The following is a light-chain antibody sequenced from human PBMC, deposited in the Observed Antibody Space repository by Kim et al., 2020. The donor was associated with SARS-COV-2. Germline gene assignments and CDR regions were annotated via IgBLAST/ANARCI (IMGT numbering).Light chain of an antibody. Sequence: DIQMTQSPPSLSASVGDRVTISCRASLDISNYLAWYQQRPGKVPKLLIYAGSTLQAGVPPRFSGSGAGTVFTLTISSLQPEDAATYYCQKYSSSPFTFGPGTKVDIK. CDR2: AGS. CDR1: LDISNY. CDR3: QKYSSSPFT. J-gene: IGKJ3*01. V-gene: IGKV1-27*01.